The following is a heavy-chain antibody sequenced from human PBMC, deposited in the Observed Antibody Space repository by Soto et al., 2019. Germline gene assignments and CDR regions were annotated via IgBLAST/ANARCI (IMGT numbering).Heavy chain of an antibody. CDR1: GDSMRGFY. J-gene: IGHJ4*02. D-gene: IGHD3-10*01. CDR2: INYVGRTS. CDR3: ARFRRNYFDY. Sequence: SETLSLTCTVSGDSMRGFYWSWIRQTSGKGLEWIGYINYVGRTSYYSPSLQSRVTISLDSSKNQFSLILSSVTAADTAVYFCARFRRNYFDYWGQGTQVTVSS. V-gene: IGHV4-59*01.